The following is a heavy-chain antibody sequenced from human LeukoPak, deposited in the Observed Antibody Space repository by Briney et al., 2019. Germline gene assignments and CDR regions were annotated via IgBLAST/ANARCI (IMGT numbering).Heavy chain of an antibody. CDR3: ARQRGSGCLDY. CDR1: RFTLRYYW. CDR2: IKQDGSET. J-gene: IGHJ4*02. Sequence: GGSLRLSCAASRFTLRYYWMSSVPQAPGKGVGGVANIKQDGSETYYVDSVKGRFTISRDNAKNSLSLQMNSLRAEDTAVYYCARQRGSGCLDYWGQGTLVTVSS. D-gene: IGHD6-19*01. V-gene: IGHV3-7*01.